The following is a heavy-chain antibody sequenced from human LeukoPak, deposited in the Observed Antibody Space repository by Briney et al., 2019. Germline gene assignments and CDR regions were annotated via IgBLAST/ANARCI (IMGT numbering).Heavy chain of an antibody. CDR1: GFTFSSYE. CDR2: ISSSGSTI. CDR3: ARSSGGWPHY. J-gene: IGHJ4*02. D-gene: IGHD6-19*01. V-gene: IGHV3-48*03. Sequence: SGGSLRLSCAASGFTFSSYEMNWVRQAPGKGLEWVSYISSSGSTIYYADSVKGRFTISRDNAKNSLYLQMNSLRAEDTAVYYCARSSGGWPHYWGQGTLVTVSS.